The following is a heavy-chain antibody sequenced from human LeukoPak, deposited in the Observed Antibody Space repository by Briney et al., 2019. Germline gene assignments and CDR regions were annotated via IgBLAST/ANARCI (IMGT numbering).Heavy chain of an antibody. CDR2: IYYSGST. D-gene: IGHD1-26*01. V-gene: IGHV4-59*01. CDR1: GGSISSYY. J-gene: IGHJ4*02. CDR3: ARSPRSLIVGEYYFDY. Sequence: PSETLSLTCTVSGGSISSYYWSWIRQPPGKGLEWIGYIYYSGSTNYNPSLKSRVTISVDTSKNQFSLKLSSVTAADTAVYYCARSPRSLIVGEYYFDYWGQGTLVTVSS.